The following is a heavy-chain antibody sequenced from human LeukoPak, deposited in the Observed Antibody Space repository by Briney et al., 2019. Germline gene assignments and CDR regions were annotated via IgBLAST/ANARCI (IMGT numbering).Heavy chain of an antibody. V-gene: IGHV3-23*01. CDR1: GFTFSSYS. CDR2: ISGSGGST. Sequence: PGGSLRLSCAASGFTFSSYSMNWVRQAPGKGLEWVSAISGSGGSTYYADSVKGRFTISRDNSKNTLYLQTNSLRAEDTAVYYCAKYSFGYDYYGMDVWGQGTTVTVSS. J-gene: IGHJ6*02. D-gene: IGHD2-21*01. CDR3: AKYSFGYDYYGMDV.